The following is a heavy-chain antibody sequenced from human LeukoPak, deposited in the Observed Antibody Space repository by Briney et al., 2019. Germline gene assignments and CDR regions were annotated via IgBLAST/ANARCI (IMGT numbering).Heavy chain of an antibody. CDR3: ARETNYDILTGYPSSWPYGMDV. D-gene: IGHD3-9*01. CDR1: GGSISSYY. Sequence: PSETLSLTCTVSGGSISSYYWSWIRQPAGKGLEWIGRIYTSGSTNYNPSLKSRVTISVDTSKNQFSLKLSSVTAADTAVYYCARETNYDILTGYPSSWPYGMDVWGQGTTVTVSS. J-gene: IGHJ6*02. CDR2: IYTSGST. V-gene: IGHV4-4*07.